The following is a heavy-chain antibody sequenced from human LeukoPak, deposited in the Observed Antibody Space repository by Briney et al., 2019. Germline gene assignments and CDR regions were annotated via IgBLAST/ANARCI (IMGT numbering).Heavy chain of an antibody. CDR1: GLTFSSYA. J-gene: IGHJ6*02. D-gene: IGHD1-7*01. CDR3: ANALGAINWNYREHYYYGLHV. CDR2: ISGSGVNT. V-gene: IGHV3-23*01. Sequence: PGGSLRLSCAASGLTFSSYAMSWVRQAPGKGLEWVSGISGSGVNTYYAGSLEGRFTISRDNSKNTLFLQMNSLRVEDTAVYYCANALGAINWNYREHYYYGLHVWGQGTTVTVSS.